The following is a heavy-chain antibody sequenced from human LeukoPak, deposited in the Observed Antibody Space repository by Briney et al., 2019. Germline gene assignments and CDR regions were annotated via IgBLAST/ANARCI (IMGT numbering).Heavy chain of an antibody. J-gene: IGHJ4*02. Sequence: SETLSLTCTVSGGSISSYYWNWIRQPAGKGLEWIGRIYTTGSTNYNPSLKSRVTMSVDTSKNQFSLKLSSVTAADTAVYYCARGGVRWGRAYYFDYWGQGTLVTVSS. CDR2: IYTTGST. V-gene: IGHV4-4*07. CDR3: ARGGVRWGRAYYFDY. CDR1: GGSISSYY. D-gene: IGHD4-23*01.